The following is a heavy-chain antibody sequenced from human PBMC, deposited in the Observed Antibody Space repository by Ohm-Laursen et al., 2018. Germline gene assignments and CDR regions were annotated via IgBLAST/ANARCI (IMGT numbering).Heavy chain of an antibody. D-gene: IGHD2-21*01. Sequence: SLRLSCSASGFTFSSYGMHWVRQAPGKGLEWVAVIWFDGSNKYYVDSVKGRFTISRDNSKNTLYLQMNSLRADDTAVYYCARNQEVGHISNWCAFDVWGQGTTVSVSS. V-gene: IGHV3-33*01. CDR1: GFTFSSYG. CDR3: ARNQEVGHISNWCAFDV. J-gene: IGHJ3*01. CDR2: IWFDGSNK.